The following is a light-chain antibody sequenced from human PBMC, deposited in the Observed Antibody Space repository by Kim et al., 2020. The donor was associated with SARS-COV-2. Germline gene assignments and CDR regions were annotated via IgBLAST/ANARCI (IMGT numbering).Light chain of an antibody. J-gene: IGKJ2*01. V-gene: IGKV2-24*01. CDR2: KIS. CDR3: MKATQFPKSNT. CDR1: PRRVHSDVNTY. Sequence: APSSCRSLPRRVHSDVNTYLSWLQQRPGQPPRLLIYKISNRFSGVPERFSGSGAGTDFTLKISRVEAEDVGVYYCMKATQFPKSNTFGQGTKLEI.